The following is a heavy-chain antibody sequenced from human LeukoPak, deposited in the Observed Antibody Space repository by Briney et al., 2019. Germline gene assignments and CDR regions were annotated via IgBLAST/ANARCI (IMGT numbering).Heavy chain of an antibody. CDR3: ARDHGRSSSAWPAGY. D-gene: IGHD6-19*01. Sequence: ASVKVSCKASGYTFTDYYMHWVRQAPGQGLNWMGWVNPDSGGTKYAQKFQGRVTMTGDTSIGTAYMELSSLRSDDTAVYYCARDHGRSSSAWPAGYWGQGTLVTVSS. CDR1: GYTFTDYY. J-gene: IGHJ4*02. CDR2: VNPDSGGT. V-gene: IGHV1-2*02.